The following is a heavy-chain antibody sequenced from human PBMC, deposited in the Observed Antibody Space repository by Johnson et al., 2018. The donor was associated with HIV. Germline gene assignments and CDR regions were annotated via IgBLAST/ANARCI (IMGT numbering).Heavy chain of an antibody. CDR3: ARTNSGSYYSDAFDI. CDR2: ISWNSGSV. D-gene: IGHD1-26*01. J-gene: IGHJ3*02. Sequence: VQLVESGGGLVQPGRSLRLSCAASGFTFDDYAMHWVRQAPGKGLEWVSGISWNSGSVRYADAVKGRFTISRDNAKNSLYLQMNSLRTEDTAWYYCARTNSGSYYSDAFDIWGQGTMVTVSS. V-gene: IGHV3-9*01. CDR1: GFTFDDYA.